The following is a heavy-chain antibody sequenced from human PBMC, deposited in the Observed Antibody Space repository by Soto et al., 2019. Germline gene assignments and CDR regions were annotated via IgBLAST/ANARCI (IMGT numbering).Heavy chain of an antibody. J-gene: IGHJ4*02. CDR1: GYSFTSYW. V-gene: IGHV5-51*01. D-gene: IGHD3-3*01. CDR2: IHPGDSET. Sequence: PGESLKNSCKASGYSFTSYWISWVSQVPGKGLEWMGIIHPGDSETRYGPTFQGQVTISADKSISTAYLQWSSLKASDTAIYYCARPSNILRMLEWLSNFDYWGQGTPVTVSS. CDR3: ARPSNILRMLEWLSNFDY.